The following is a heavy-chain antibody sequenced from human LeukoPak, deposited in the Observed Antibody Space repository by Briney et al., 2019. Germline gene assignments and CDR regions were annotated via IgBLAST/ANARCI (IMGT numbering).Heavy chain of an antibody. CDR1: GFTFSSYA. J-gene: IGHJ6*02. D-gene: IGHD3-3*01. V-gene: IGHV3-30-3*01. Sequence: PGRSLRLSCAASGFTFSSYAMHWVRQAPGKGLEWVAVISYDGSNKYYADSVKGRFTISRDNSKNTLYLQMNSLRAEDTAVYYCARGITIFGVVTRTYYYYGMDVWGQGTTVTVSS. CDR2: ISYDGSNK. CDR3: ARGITIFGVVTRTYYYYGMDV.